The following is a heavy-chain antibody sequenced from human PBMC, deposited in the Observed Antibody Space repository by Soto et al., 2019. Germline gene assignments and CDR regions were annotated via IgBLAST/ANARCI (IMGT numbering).Heavy chain of an antibody. V-gene: IGHV4-4*02. CDR2: IYHSGST. CDR1: GGSISSSNW. Sequence: KASETLSLTCAVSGGSISSSNWWSWVRQPPGKGLEWIGEIYHSGSTNYNPSLKSRVTISVDKSKNQFSLKLSSVTAADTAVYYCARDVVARVGGDCYFDYWGQGTLVTVSS. D-gene: IGHD2-21*02. J-gene: IGHJ4*02. CDR3: ARDVVARVGGDCYFDY.